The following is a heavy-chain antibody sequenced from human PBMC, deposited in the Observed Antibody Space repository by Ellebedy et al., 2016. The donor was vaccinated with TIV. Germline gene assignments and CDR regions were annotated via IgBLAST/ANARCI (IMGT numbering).Heavy chain of an antibody. Sequence: GESLKISCAASGFTFSTYAMHWVRQAPGKGPEWVAVISYDGRNKYYTDSVKGRFTISRDNSKNTLFLQMNSLRAEDSAVYYCARCPHQLRSNFYYGMDVWGQGTTVTVSS. CDR3: ARCPHQLRSNFYYGMDV. CDR2: ISYDGRNK. V-gene: IGHV3-30*04. D-gene: IGHD4-17*01. CDR1: GFTFSTYA. J-gene: IGHJ6*02.